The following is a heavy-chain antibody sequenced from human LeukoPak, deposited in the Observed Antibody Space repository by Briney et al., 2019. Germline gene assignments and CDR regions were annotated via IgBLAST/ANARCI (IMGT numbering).Heavy chain of an antibody. CDR3: ARVGDGYNFWFDY. CDR2: ISTSSSTI. Sequence: RSGGSLRLSCAASGFTFSSYAMSWARQAPGKGLEWLSYISTSSSTIYYADSVKGRFTISRDNAKNSLYLQMNSLRAEDTAVYYCARVGDGYNFWFDYWGQGTLVTVSS. CDR1: GFTFSSYA. D-gene: IGHD5-24*01. V-gene: IGHV3-48*04. J-gene: IGHJ4*02.